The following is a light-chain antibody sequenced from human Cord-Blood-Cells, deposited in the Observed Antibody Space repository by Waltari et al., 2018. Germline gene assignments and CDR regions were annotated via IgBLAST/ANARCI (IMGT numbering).Light chain of an antibody. CDR2: DVS. CDR1: SSDVGGYNY. V-gene: IGLV2-11*01. J-gene: IGLJ2*01. Sequence: QSALTQPRSVSGSPGQSVTISCTGTSSDVGGYNYVSWYQPHPGKAPKLMIYDVSKRLSGVPDRFAGSKTGNTASLTIAGLQAEDEADYYCCSYAGSYTWVFGGGTKLTVL. CDR3: CSYAGSYTWV.